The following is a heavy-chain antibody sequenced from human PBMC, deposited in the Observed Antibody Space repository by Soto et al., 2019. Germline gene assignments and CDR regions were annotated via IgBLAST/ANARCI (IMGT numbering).Heavy chain of an antibody. CDR3: ARGFYDSRGYSSPFDY. V-gene: IGHV4-31*03. CDR1: GDSINSHDHS. Sequence: SETLSLTCTVSGDSINSHDHSWRWIRQLPGKGLEWIGHIYRSGSASYNPSLQSRLTISIDTSKNQFSLRLSSVTAADTAVYFCARGFYDSRGYSSPFDYWGQGIVVT. CDR2: IYRSGSA. J-gene: IGHJ4*02. D-gene: IGHD3-22*01.